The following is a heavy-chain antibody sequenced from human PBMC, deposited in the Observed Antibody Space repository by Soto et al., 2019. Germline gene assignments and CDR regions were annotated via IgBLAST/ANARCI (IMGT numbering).Heavy chain of an antibody. J-gene: IGHJ3*02. V-gene: IGHV3-9*01. CDR3: ARANIEAFDI. Sequence: EVQLVESGGGLVQPGRSLRLSCAASGFTFDDDAMHWVRQAPGKGLEWVSGISWTSGSIGYVDSVKGRFSISRDNAKNSLYLQMNSLRAKDTALYYCARANIEAFDIWGQGTMVTVSS. CDR2: ISWTSGSI. CDR1: GFTFDDDA. D-gene: IGHD5-12*01.